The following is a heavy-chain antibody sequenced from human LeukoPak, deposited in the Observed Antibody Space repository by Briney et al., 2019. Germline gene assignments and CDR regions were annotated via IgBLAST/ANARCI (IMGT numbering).Heavy chain of an antibody. CDR2: INPNSGGT. D-gene: IGHD3-10*01. J-gene: IGHJ4*02. CDR1: GYTFTGYY. Sequence: ASVKVSCKASGYTFTGYYMHWVRQAPGQGLEWMGWINPNSGGTNYAQKFQGRVTVTRDTSISTAYMELSRLRSDDTAVYYCARVSGNLSPFDYWGQGTLVTVSS. V-gene: IGHV1-2*02. CDR3: ARVSGNLSPFDY.